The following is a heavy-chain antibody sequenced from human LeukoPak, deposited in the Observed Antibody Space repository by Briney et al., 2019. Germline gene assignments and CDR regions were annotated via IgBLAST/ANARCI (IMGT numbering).Heavy chain of an antibody. CDR1: GFTFSSYA. V-gene: IGHV3-23*01. CDR2: ISGRDSNT. CDR3: AKRSDYGGNGNYFDY. D-gene: IGHD4-23*01. Sequence: TGGSLRLSCAASGFTFSSYAMSWVRQAPGKGLEWVSPISGRDSNTYYADSVEGRFIISRDNSKTTLYLQMNSLRAEDTAVYHCAKRSDYGGNGNYFDYWGQGTPVTVSS. J-gene: IGHJ4*02.